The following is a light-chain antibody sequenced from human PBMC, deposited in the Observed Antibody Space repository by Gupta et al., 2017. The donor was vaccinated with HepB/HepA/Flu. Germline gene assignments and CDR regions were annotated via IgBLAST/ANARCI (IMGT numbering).Light chain of an antibody. Sequence: QSALTQPASVSGSPGPSVTISCPGTSSDVGIYNFVSWYQQHPGKAPKLMIYDVNKRPSGVSNRFSGSKSGNTASLTISGLQAEDEADYYCCSYAGSSTVVFGGGTKVTVL. V-gene: IGLV2-23*02. CDR3: CSYAGSSTVV. J-gene: IGLJ2*01. CDR2: DVN. CDR1: SSDVGIYNF.